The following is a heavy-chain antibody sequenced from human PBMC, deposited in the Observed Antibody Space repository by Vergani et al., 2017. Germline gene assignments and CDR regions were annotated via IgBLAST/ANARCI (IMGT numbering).Heavy chain of an antibody. Sequence: EVQLLESGGGLVQPGGSLRLSCAASGFTFSSYAMSWVRQAPGKGLEWVSAISGSGSRTYYSDSVKGRFTISRDNSKNTLYLQMNSLRAEDTAVYYCAKDRANDYAFDIWGQGTMVTVSS. CDR3: AKDRANDYAFDI. CDR2: ISGSGSRT. CDR1: GFTFSSYA. D-gene: IGHD1-26*01. J-gene: IGHJ3*02. V-gene: IGHV3-23*01.